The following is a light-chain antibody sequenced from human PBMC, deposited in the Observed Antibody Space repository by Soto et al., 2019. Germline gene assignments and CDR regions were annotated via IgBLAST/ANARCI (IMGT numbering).Light chain of an antibody. V-gene: IGKV3-15*01. CDR3: QQYDNWPPLT. CDR2: GAS. CDR1: QSVRRN. Sequence: EIVMTQSPVTLSVSPGERATLSCRASQSVRRNLAWYQQKPGQAPRLLISGASTRATGIPARFSGSGSGTEFTLTISSLQSEDFAVYYCQQYDNWPPLTVGGGTKVEIK. J-gene: IGKJ4*01.